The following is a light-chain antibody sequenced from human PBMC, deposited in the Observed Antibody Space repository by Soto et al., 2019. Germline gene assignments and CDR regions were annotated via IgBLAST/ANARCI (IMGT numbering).Light chain of an antibody. CDR2: EVS. CDR1: SSDVGAYNF. J-gene: IGLJ1*01. V-gene: IGLV2-14*01. CDR3: NSYKNSRTSG. Sequence: QSALTQPASVSGSLGQSITISCSGTSSDVGAYNFVSWYQQHPGNAPQIIMYEVSKRPSGVSNRFSGSKSGNTASLAISGLQAEDEAYYYCNSYKNSRTSGFGTGTKLTVL.